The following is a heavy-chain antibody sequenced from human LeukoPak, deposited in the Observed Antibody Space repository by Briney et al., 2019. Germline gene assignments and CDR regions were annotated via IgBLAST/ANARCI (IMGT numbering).Heavy chain of an antibody. Sequence: SETLSLACAVCGGSISSNNWWGWVRQPPGKGLEWIGYIYYSGSTNYNPSLKSRVTISVDTSKNQFSLKLSSVTAADTAVYYCARALNLWFGDKTKTTFDPWGQGTLVTVSP. J-gene: IGHJ5*02. CDR3: ARALNLWFGDKTKTTFDP. D-gene: IGHD3-10*01. CDR1: GGSISSNNW. CDR2: IYYSGST. V-gene: IGHV4-4*02.